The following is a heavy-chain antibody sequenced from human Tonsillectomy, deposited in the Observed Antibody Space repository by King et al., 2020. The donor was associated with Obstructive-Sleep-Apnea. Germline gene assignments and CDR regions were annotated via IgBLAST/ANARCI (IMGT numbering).Heavy chain of an antibody. J-gene: IGHJ4*02. Sequence: VQVVESGGGLVQPGGSLRLSCVASGFTFSGYGMTWFRQAPGKGLERISYISSSGSDIYYAESVKGRFTISRDNAENSVFLQMNSLRDEDTAVYHCARDLNWAFDYWGQGTLVTVYS. CDR3: ARDLNWAFDY. CDR2: ISSSGSDI. D-gene: IGHD3-16*01. CDR1: GFTFSGYG. V-gene: IGHV3-48*02.